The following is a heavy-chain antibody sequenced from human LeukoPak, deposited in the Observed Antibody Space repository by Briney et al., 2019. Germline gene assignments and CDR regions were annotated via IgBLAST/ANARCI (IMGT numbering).Heavy chain of an antibody. CDR1: GGSISSYY. CDR2: IFYSGST. Sequence: PSETLSLTCTVSGGSISSYYWSWIRQPPGKGLGWIGYIFYSGSTKYNPSLKSRVTISVDTSKNQFSLKLNSVTAADTAVYYCARDRGEALDYWGQGTLVTVSS. V-gene: IGHV4-59*01. D-gene: IGHD3-16*01. J-gene: IGHJ4*02. CDR3: ARDRGEALDY.